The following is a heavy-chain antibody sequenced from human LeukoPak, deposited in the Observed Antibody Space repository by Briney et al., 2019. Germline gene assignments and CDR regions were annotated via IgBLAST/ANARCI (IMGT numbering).Heavy chain of an antibody. CDR2: VNSDGERT. CDR1: GLTFRGYW. CDR3: ARDRLSYYYDSSGVDAFDI. Sequence: GGSLRLSCAVSGLTFRGYWIHWVRQAPGKGLVWISRVNSDGERTNYADSVKGRFTVTRDNAKNSLYLQMNSLRAEDTAVYYCARDRLSYYYDSSGVDAFDIWGQGTMVTVSS. D-gene: IGHD3-22*01. V-gene: IGHV3-74*01. J-gene: IGHJ3*02.